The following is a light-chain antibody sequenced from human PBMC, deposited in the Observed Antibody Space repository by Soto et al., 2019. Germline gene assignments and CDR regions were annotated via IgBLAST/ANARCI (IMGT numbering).Light chain of an antibody. J-gene: IGKJ1*01. Sequence: EIVLTQSPATLSLSPGERATLSSRASQSVSSSHLAWYQQKPGQAPRLLIYSASSRATGIPDRFSGSGSGTDFTLTISSLQAEDVAVYYCQQYYSTRTFGQGTKVDI. CDR2: SAS. V-gene: IGKV3-20*01. CDR1: QSVSSSH. CDR3: QQYYSTRT.